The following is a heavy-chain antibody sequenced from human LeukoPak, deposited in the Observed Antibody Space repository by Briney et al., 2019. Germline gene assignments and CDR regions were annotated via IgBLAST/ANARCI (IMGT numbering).Heavy chain of an antibody. Sequence: GGSLRLSCAASGFTFSEYAVNWVRQAPGKGLEWVSYISSSTGSKSYADSVKGRFTISGDNAKKTLYLQMSSLRVEDTAIYYCARDRLASIVVATKDAFDIWGQGIMVTVSS. D-gene: IGHD2-21*01. CDR2: ISSSTGSK. CDR3: ARDRLASIVVATKDAFDI. J-gene: IGHJ3*02. CDR1: GFTFSEYA. V-gene: IGHV3-48*04.